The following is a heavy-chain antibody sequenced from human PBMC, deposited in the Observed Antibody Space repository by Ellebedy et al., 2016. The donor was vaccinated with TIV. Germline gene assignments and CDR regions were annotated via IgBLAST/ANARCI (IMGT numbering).Heavy chain of an antibody. CDR3: ARSRSSTWYVGEN. D-gene: IGHD6-13*01. CDR2: ININTRNP. Sequence: ASVQVSCKASGYTFTSFDMNWVRQAPGQGLEWMGWININTRNPMYAQGFTGRFVFSLDTSVSTAYLEISSLKAEDTAVYYCARSRSSTWYVGENWGQGTLVTVSS. J-gene: IGHJ4*02. V-gene: IGHV7-4-1*02. CDR1: GYTFTSFD.